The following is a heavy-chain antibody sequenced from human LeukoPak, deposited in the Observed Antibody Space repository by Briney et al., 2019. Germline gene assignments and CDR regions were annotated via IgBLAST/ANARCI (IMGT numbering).Heavy chain of an antibody. Sequence: PGGSLRLSCAASGFTFSSYGMHWVRQAPGKGLEWVAFIRYDGSNKYYADSVKGRFTISRDNSKNTLYLQMNSLRAEDTAVYYCARGSGIVSMWDYFDYWGQGTLVTVSS. D-gene: IGHD3-10*02. V-gene: IGHV3-30*02. CDR2: IRYDGSNK. CDR3: ARGSGIVSMWDYFDY. J-gene: IGHJ4*02. CDR1: GFTFSSYG.